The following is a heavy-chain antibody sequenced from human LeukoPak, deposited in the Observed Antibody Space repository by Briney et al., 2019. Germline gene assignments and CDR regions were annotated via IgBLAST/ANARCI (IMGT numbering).Heavy chain of an antibody. D-gene: IGHD4-17*01. Sequence: PGGSLRLSCAGSGFSFSNYWMSWIRQPPGRGLEWIDSIYYSGSTYYNPSLKSRVTISVDTSKNQFSLKLSSVTAADTAVYYRARLSQYYGDYVFDYWGQGTLVTVSS. CDR3: ARLSQYYGDYVFDY. CDR2: IYYSGST. J-gene: IGHJ4*02. V-gene: IGHV4-39*01. CDR1: GFSFSNYW.